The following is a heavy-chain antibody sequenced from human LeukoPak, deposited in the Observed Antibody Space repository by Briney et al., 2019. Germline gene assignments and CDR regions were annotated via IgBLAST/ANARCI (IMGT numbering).Heavy chain of an antibody. V-gene: IGHV3-30*02. D-gene: IGHD3-22*01. J-gene: IGHJ4*02. CDR1: GFTFSSYG. CDR3: AKAPHYYDSRALDY. Sequence: GGSLRLSCAASGFTFSSYGMHWVRQAPGKGLEWVAFIRYDGSNKYYADSVKGRFTISRDNSKNTLYLQMNSLRAEDTAEYYCAKAPHYYDSRALDYWGQGTLVTVSS. CDR2: IRYDGSNK.